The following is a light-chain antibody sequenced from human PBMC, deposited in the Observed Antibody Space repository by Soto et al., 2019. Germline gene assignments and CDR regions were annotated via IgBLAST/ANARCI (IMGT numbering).Light chain of an antibody. CDR2: GNT. J-gene: IGLJ1*01. V-gene: IGLV1-40*01. CDR3: QSFDTSLRNSCV. Sequence: QSVLTQPPSVSRAPGQRVTISCTGSSSNIGAGYDVHWYQQLPGAAPKLLIYGNTNRPSGVPDRFSGSKSGTSASLAITGLQAEDEADYYCQSFDTSLRNSCVCATGTKVTVL. CDR1: SSNIGAGYD.